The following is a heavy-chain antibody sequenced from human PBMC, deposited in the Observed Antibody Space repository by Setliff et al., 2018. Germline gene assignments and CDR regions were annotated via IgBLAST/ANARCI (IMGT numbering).Heavy chain of an antibody. CDR3: ARGGTYRYFDY. Sequence: SETLSLTCTVSGGSISSDSHYWAWVRQPAGKGLEWIGYVYYSGIANYSPSLKSRLTISVDTSKNQFSLKLRSVTAADTAVYYCARGGTYRYFDYWGQGTLVTVSS. V-gene: IGHV4-61*10. J-gene: IGHJ4*02. CDR2: VYYSGIA. CDR1: GGSISSDSHY.